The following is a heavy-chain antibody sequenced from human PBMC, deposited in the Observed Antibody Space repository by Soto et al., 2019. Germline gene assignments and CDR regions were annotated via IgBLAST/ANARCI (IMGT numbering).Heavy chain of an antibody. CDR3: ARHGDPDIVLVPAAMDPGIYYGMDV. J-gene: IGHJ6*02. CDR2: IYYSGST. CDR1: GGSISSSSYY. D-gene: IGHD2-2*01. V-gene: IGHV4-39*01. Sequence: QLQLQESGPGLVKPSETLSLTCTVSGGSISSSSYYWGWIRQPPGKGLEWIGSIYYSGSTYYNPSLKSRVTISVDTSKNQFSLKLSSVTAADTAVYYCARHGDPDIVLVPAAMDPGIYYGMDVWGQGTTVTVSS.